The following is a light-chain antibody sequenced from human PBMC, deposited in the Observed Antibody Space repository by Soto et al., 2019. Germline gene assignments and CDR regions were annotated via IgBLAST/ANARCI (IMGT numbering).Light chain of an antibody. V-gene: IGLV3-21*02. Sequence: SSELTQPPSVSVAPGQTASITCEGNNIGSKGVHWYQQKPGQAPVLVVDDDDDRPSGIPERFSGSNSGDTATLTISRVEAEDEADYYCQVWNSRIHYVFGTGTKLTVL. J-gene: IGLJ1*01. CDR3: QVWNSRIHYV. CDR2: DDD. CDR1: NIGSKG.